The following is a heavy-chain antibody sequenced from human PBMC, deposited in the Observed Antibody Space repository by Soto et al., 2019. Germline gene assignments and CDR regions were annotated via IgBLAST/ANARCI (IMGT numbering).Heavy chain of an antibody. CDR2: INHSGST. CDR3: ARGLSTSFGVVIWIDELWFDT. J-gene: IGHJ5*02. V-gene: IGHV4-34*01. CDR1: GGSFSGYY. D-gene: IGHD3-3*01. Sequence: PSETLSLTCAVYGGSFSGYYWSWIRQPPGKGLEWIGEINHSGSTNYNPSLKSRVTISVDTSKNQFSLKLSSVTAADTAVYYCARGLSTSFGVVIWIDELWFDTWGQGTLVTVSS.